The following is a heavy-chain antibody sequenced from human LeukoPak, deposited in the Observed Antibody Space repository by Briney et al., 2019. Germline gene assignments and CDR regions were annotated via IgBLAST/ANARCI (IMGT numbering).Heavy chain of an antibody. CDR3: AKGPPGNDILTGYYMVLDYFDY. Sequence: GGSLRLSCAASGFTFSSYAMSWVRQAPGKGLEWVSAISGSGGSTYYADSVKGRFTISRDNSKNTLYLQMNSLRAEDTAVYYCAKGPPGNDILTGYYMVLDYFDYWGQGTLVTVSS. J-gene: IGHJ4*02. CDR2: ISGSGGST. CDR1: GFTFSSYA. D-gene: IGHD3-9*01. V-gene: IGHV3-23*01.